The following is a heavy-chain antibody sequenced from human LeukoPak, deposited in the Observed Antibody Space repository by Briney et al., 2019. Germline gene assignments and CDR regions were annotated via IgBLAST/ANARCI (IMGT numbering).Heavy chain of an antibody. J-gene: IGHJ5*02. CDR3: ARDDCSGGSCYSNWFDP. CDR1: GGSISSYY. CDR2: IYTSGST. D-gene: IGHD2-15*01. V-gene: IGHV4-4*07. Sequence: SETPSLTCTVSGGSISSYYWSWIRQPAGKGLEWIGRIYTSGSTNYNPSLKSRVTMSVDTSKNQFSLKLSSVTAADTAVYYCARDDCSGGSCYSNWFDPWGQGTLVTVSS.